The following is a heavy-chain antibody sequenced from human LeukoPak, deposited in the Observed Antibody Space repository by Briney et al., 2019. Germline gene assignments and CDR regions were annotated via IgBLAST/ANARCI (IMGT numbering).Heavy chain of an antibody. J-gene: IGHJ2*01. Sequence: SETLSLTCTVSGGSISSSSYYWGWIRQPPGKGLEWIGSIYYSGSTYYNPSLKSRVTISVDTSKNQFSLKLSSVTAADTAVYYCAREALYYDIYRRRHFDLWGRGTLVTVSS. CDR2: IYYSGST. CDR1: GGSISSSSYY. D-gene: IGHD3-9*01. V-gene: IGHV4-39*07. CDR3: AREALYYDIYRRRHFDL.